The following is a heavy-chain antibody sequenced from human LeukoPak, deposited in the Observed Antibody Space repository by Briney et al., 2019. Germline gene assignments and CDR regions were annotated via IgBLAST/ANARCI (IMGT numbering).Heavy chain of an antibody. J-gene: IGHJ3*02. CDR3: ARDAPSSVPDYSDYVRTHAFDI. D-gene: IGHD4-11*01. V-gene: IGHV4-30-4*01. CDR2: IYYSGST. CDR1: GGSISSGDYY. Sequence: SETLSLTCTVSGGSISSGDYYWSWIRQPPGKGLEWIGYIYYSGSTYYNPSLKSRVTISVDTSKNQFSLKLSSVTAADTAVYYCARDAPSSVPDYSDYVRTHAFDIWGQGTMVTVSS.